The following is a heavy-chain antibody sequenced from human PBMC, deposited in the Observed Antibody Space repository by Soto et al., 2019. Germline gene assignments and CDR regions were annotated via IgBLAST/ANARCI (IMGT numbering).Heavy chain of an antibody. CDR3: AKDLSYGWAAGGTVDYYDYGLDV. D-gene: IGHD6-13*01. CDR1: GFTFSSYA. Sequence: EVQLLESGGGLVQPGGSLRLSCKASGFTFSSYAMSWVRQAPGKGLEWVSAIRGSGGNTYNADSVKGRFTISRDNSRNTQYLQMNGLRAEDTAVYYWAKDLSYGWAAGGTVDYYDYGLDVWGQGTTVTVSS. V-gene: IGHV3-23*01. J-gene: IGHJ6*02. CDR2: IRGSGGNT.